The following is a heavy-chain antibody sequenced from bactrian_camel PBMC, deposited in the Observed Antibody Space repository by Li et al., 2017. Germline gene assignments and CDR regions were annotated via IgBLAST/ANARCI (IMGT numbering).Heavy chain of an antibody. V-gene: IGHV3-2*01. D-gene: IGHD6*01. Sequence: QVQLVESGGGLVQPGGSLGLSCAASGFSFRTYFITWVRQAPGKGLEWVATIYRDGKNTYYADSVKGRFTVSRDSAKNTVSLQMNSLKSEDTALYYCATVSWYYDYWGQGTQVTVS. CDR1: GFSFRTYF. J-gene: IGHJ4*01. CDR2: IYRDGKNT. CDR3: ATVSWYYDY.